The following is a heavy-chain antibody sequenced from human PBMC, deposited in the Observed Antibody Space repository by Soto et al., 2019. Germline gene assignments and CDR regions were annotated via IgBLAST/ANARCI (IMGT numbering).Heavy chain of an antibody. V-gene: IGHV4-39*02. D-gene: IGHD2-8*02. CDR1: GGSISSSSYY. CDR3: ARDKITGLFDY. Sequence: SETLSLTCTVSGGSISSSSYYWGWIRQPPGKGLEWIGSIYYSGYTYYNPSLKSRVTISVDTSKNQFSLKLTSVTAADTAVYYCARDKITGLFDYWGQGTLVTVSS. J-gene: IGHJ4*02. CDR2: IYYSGYT.